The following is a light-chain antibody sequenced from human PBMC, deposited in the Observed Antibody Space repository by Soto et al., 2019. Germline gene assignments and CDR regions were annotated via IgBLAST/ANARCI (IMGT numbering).Light chain of an antibody. CDR3: QQTYTTLWT. J-gene: IGKJ1*01. CDR1: QSVSTF. V-gene: IGKV1-39*01. CDR2: STS. Sequence: DIQMTQSPSSLSASVGDRVTITCRLSQSVSTFLNWYQQKPGKAPHLLISSTSTLQSGVPSRFSGSGSGTDFTLTISSLQPEDFATYYCQQTYTTLWTFGQGTKVDIK.